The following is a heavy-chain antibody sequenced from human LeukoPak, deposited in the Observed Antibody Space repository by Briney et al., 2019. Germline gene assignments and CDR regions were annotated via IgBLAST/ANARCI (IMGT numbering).Heavy chain of an antibody. CDR2: ISGSGGST. CDR1: GFTFSSYA. D-gene: IGHD5-24*01. CDR3: AREPAGYNFDY. Sequence: GSLRLSCAASGFTFSSYAMSWVRQAPGKGLEWVSAISGSGGSTYYADSVKGRFTISRDNAKNSLYLQMYSLRAEDTAVYYCAREPAGYNFDYWGQGTLVTVSS. J-gene: IGHJ4*02. V-gene: IGHV3-23*01.